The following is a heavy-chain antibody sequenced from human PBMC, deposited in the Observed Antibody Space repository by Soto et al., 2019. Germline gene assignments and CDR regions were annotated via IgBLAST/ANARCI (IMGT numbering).Heavy chain of an antibody. V-gene: IGHV1-18*01. CDR1: GYTFRNFG. CDR2: ISAYNANA. J-gene: IGHJ4*02. Sequence: QIQLLQSGAEVKKPGASVKVTWKASGYTFRNFGISWVRQAPGQGLEWMGWISAYNANANYAQKFQGRLTMTADTSTSTAYMELRSLRSDDTAVYYCARENSYFDYWGQGTLVTVSS. CDR3: ARENSYFDY.